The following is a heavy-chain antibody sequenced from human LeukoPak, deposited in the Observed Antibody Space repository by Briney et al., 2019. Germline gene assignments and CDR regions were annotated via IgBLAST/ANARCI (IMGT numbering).Heavy chain of an antibody. CDR3: ARRFDS. CDR2: IGPGGDI. Sequence: GGSLRLSCAASGFSFTDCSMNWVRQAPGRGLEWISYIGPGGDIYYADSVTGRFTVSRDTAKNSLYLQMSGLRVEDTAVYYCARRFDSWGQGTLVTVSS. CDR1: GFSFTDCS. J-gene: IGHJ4*02. V-gene: IGHV3-48*01.